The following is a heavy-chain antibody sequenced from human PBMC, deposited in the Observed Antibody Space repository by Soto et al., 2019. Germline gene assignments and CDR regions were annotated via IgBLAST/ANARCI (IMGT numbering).Heavy chain of an antibody. CDR3: ACIFSGGYGYGFYYYGMDV. CDR1: GGSISRSIYY. V-gene: IGHV4-39*01. D-gene: IGHD5-18*01. Sequence: SETLSLTCTVSGGSISRSIYYWAWIRQPPGKGLEWIGSIYYSGSTHYNPSLKSRVTISVDTSKNQFSLKLSSVTAADTAVYYCACIFSGGYGYGFYYYGMDVWGQGTTVT. J-gene: IGHJ6*02. CDR2: IYYSGST.